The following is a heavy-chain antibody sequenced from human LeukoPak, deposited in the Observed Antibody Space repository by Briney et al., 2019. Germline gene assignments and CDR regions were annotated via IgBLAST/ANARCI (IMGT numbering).Heavy chain of an antibody. CDR1: GYTFTSYG. J-gene: IGHJ4*02. D-gene: IGHD3-10*01. CDR2: ISAYNGNT. V-gene: IGHV1-18*01. Sequence: ASVKVSCKASGYTFTSYGISWVRQAPGQGLEWMGWISAYNGNTNYAQKLQGRVTMTTDTSTSTAYMELRSLRSDDTAVYYCARVRITMVRGAYRHFDYWGQGTLVTVSS. CDR3: ARVRITMVRGAYRHFDY.